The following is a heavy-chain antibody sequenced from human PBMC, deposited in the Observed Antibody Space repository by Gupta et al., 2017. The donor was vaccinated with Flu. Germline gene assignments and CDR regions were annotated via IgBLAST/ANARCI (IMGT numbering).Heavy chain of an antibody. V-gene: IGHV3-33*01. CDR3: ARSPYGDYYFDY. D-gene: IGHD4-17*01. CDR2: IWYDGSNK. Sequence: GLEWVAVIWYDGSNKYYADSVKGRFTISRDNSKNTLYLQMNSLRAEDTAVYYCARSPYGDYYFDYWGQGTLVTVSS. J-gene: IGHJ4*02.